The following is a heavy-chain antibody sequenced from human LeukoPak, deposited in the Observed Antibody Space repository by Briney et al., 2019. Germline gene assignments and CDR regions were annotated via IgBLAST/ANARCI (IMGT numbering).Heavy chain of an antibody. D-gene: IGHD3-10*01. V-gene: IGHV1-18*01. CDR2: ISAYNGNT. J-gene: IGHJ6*02. CDR1: GYTFTSYG. Sequence: ASVNVSCKASGYTFTSYGISWVRQAPGQGLEWMGWISAYNGNTNYAQKLQGRVTMTTDTSTSTAYMELRSLRSDDTAVYYCARVTLWFGEFYGMDVWGQGTTVIVSS. CDR3: ARVTLWFGEFYGMDV.